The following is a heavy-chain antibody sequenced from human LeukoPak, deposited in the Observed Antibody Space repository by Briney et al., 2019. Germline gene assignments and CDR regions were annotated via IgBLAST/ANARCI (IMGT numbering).Heavy chain of an antibody. CDR2: IYYSGSS. D-gene: IGHD3-10*01. CDR3: ASYGSGRVWFDP. Sequence: SETLSLTCTVSGGSISSYYWSWIRQPPGKGLEWIGYIYYSGSSSYNPSLKSRVIMSVDTSKNQFSLKLSSVTAADTAVYYCASYGSGRVWFDPWGQGTLVTVSS. CDR1: GGSISSYY. V-gene: IGHV4-59*12. J-gene: IGHJ5*02.